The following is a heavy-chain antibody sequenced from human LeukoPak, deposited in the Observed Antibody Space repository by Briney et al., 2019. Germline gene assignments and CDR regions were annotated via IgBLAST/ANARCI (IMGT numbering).Heavy chain of an antibody. CDR2: ISDSGKTK. V-gene: IGHV3-48*03. CDR3: AKDPFGSGWYFDP. Sequence: PGGSLRLSCVVSGFTLSSSEMNWVRQAPGKGLEWVSYISDSGKTKYNADSVKGRFTISRDNAKNSLYLQMNSLRAEDTAVYYCAKDPFGSGWYFDPWGQGTLVTVSS. CDR1: GFTLSSSE. J-gene: IGHJ5*02. D-gene: IGHD6-19*01.